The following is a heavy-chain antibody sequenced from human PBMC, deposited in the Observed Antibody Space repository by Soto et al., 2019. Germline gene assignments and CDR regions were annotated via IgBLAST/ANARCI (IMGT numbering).Heavy chain of an antibody. CDR2: IYYSGST. CDR1: GGSISSYY. D-gene: IGHD2-2*01. Sequence: PSETLSLTCTVSGGSISSYYWSWIRQPPGKGLEWSGYIYYSGSTNYNPSLKSRVTISVDASKNQFSLKLSSVTAADTAVYYCARVNPGYCISTSCYGAWFDPWGQGTLVTVSS. J-gene: IGHJ5*02. V-gene: IGHV4-59*12. CDR3: ARVNPGYCISTSCYGAWFDP.